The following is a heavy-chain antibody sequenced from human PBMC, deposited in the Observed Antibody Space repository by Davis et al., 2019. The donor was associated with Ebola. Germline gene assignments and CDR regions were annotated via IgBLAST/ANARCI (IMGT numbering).Heavy chain of an antibody. J-gene: IGHJ4*02. CDR1: GASISSGYY. D-gene: IGHD3-22*01. CDR2: IYYNGKT. Sequence: SETLSLTCTVSGASISSGYYWSWIRLHPGKGLEWIGYIYYNGKTYYNPSLKSRLTISLDTSNNQFSLNLNAVTAADTAVYFCARRSYYNSPINNWGRGTLVTVSS. V-gene: IGHV4-31*03. CDR3: ARRSYYNSPINN.